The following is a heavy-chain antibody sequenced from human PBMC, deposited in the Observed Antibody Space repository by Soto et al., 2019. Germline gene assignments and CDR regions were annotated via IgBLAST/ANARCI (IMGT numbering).Heavy chain of an antibody. D-gene: IGHD5-12*01. CDR3: AKGSIEYSASVDN. V-gene: IGHV3-23*01. Sequence: EVQLLESGXXXXXXXXXXRLSXXASXFSXXXXAMVWVXQAPGRGLEWVSVISARGGSSYFADTVKGRFTISRDNSKNLLSLEMNSLRAEDTAIYFCAKGSIEYSASVDNWGQGTLVLVSS. CDR2: ISARGGSS. J-gene: IGHJ4*02. CDR1: XFSXXXXA.